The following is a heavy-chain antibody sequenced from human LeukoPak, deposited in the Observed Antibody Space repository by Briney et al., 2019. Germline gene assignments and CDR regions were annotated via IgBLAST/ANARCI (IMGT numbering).Heavy chain of an antibody. CDR1: GGSFSGYY. CDR2: INHSGST. CDR3: ARVVVPAAENWFDP. J-gene: IGHJ5*02. V-gene: IGHV4-34*01. D-gene: IGHD2-2*01. Sequence: SETLSLTCAVYGGSFSGYYWSWIRQPPGKGLEWIGEINHSGSTNYNPSLKSRVTISVDTSKNQFSLKLSSVTAADTAVYYCARVVVPAAENWFDPWGQGTLVTVSS.